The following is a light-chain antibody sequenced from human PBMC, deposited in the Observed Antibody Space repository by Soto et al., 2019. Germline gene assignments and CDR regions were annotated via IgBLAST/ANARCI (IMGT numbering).Light chain of an antibody. CDR2: GAS. CDR1: QSVSSN. Sequence: ETVMTQSPATLSVSPGEGATLSCRASQSVSSNLVWYQHRPGQAPRLLIYGASTRATDIPARSRGSGSGTEVTLTISRLQSVDYAVYYCQQYKYSPRTVGGGTKGDI. J-gene: IGKJ4*01. V-gene: IGKV3-15*01. CDR3: QQYKYSPRT.